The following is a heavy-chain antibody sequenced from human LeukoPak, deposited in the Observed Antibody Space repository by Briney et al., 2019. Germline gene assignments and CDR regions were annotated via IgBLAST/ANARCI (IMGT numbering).Heavy chain of an antibody. J-gene: IGHJ4*02. CDR1: GGPINNYY. CDR3: ARHEAMTTYDY. V-gene: IGHV4-59*08. D-gene: IGHD4-17*01. CDR2: ISYSGST. Sequence: SETLSLTCAVSGGPINNYYWSWIRQPPGKGLEWIGCISYSGSTNYNASLRSRVTISVDTSKNQFSLNLNSVTAADTAVYYCARHEAMTTYDYWGQGTLVTVSS.